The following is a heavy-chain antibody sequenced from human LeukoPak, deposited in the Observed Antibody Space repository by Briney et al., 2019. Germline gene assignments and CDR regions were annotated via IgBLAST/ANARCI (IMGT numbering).Heavy chain of an antibody. J-gene: IGHJ4*02. D-gene: IGHD1-26*01. CDR3: ARHDGNVPHGWELPLDY. Sequence: PSETLSLTCTVSTGSISSYYWSWIRQPPGKGLEWIGYIYKTESTYNPFLKSRVTISVDTSKNQVSLRLSSVTAADTAVYNCARHDGNVPHGWELPLDYWGRGTLVTVSS. CDR2: IYKTEST. V-gene: IGHV4-59*08. CDR1: TGSISSYY.